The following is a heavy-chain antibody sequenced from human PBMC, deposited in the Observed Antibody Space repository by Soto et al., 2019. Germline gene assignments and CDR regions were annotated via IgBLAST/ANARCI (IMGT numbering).Heavy chain of an antibody. CDR3: ARGGPTYYYDSSGYRFGY. V-gene: IGHV3-74*01. CDR2: INSDGSST. J-gene: IGHJ4*02. D-gene: IGHD3-22*01. CDR1: GFTFSIYW. Sequence: EVQLVESGGGLVQPGGSLRLTCAASGFTFSIYWMHWVRQAPGKGLVWVSRINSDGSSTSYADSVKGRFTISRDNAKNTLYLQMNSLRAEDTAVYYCARGGPTYYYDSSGYRFGYCGQGTLVTVSS.